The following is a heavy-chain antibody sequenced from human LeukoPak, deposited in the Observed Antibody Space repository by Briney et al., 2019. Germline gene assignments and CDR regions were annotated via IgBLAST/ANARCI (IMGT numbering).Heavy chain of an antibody. J-gene: IGHJ5*02. V-gene: IGHV3-30-3*01. CDR3: ARGITGYSSSS. Sequence: QPGRSLRLSCAASGFTFSSYAMHWVRQAPGKGLEWVAVISYDGSNKYYADSVKGRFTISSDNSKNTLYLQMNSLRAEDTAVYYCARGITGYSSSSWGQGTLVTVSS. CDR1: GFTFSSYA. CDR2: ISYDGSNK. D-gene: IGHD6-13*01.